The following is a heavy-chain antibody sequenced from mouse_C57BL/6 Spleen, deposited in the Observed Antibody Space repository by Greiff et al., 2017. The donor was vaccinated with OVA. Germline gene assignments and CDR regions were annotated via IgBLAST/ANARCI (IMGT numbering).Heavy chain of an antibody. J-gene: IGHJ2*01. V-gene: IGHV1-20*01. Sequence: VQLQQSGPELVKPGDSVKISCKASGYSFTGYFMNWVMQSHGKSLEWIGRINPYNGDTFYNQKFKGKATLTVDKSSSTAHMELRSLTAEDSAVYYCARGTTVVATRNYFDYWGQGTTLTVSS. CDR2: INPYNGDT. CDR3: ARGTTVVATRNYFDY. D-gene: IGHD1-1*01. CDR1: GYSFTGYF.